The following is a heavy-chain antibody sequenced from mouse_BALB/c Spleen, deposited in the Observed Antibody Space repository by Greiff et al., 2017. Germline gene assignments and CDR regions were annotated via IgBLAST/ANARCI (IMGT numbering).Heavy chain of an antibody. J-gene: IGHJ3*01. CDR2: IYPGDGDT. CDR3: AREPLLLRSFAY. D-gene: IGHD1-1*01. CDR1: GYAFSSSW. Sequence: VQLQQSGPELVKPGASVKISCKASGYAFSSSWMNWVKQRPGQGLEWIGRIYPGDGDTNYNGKFKGKATLTADKSSSTAYMQLSSLTSVDSAVYFCAREPLLLRSFAYWGQGTLVTVSA. V-gene: IGHV1-82*01.